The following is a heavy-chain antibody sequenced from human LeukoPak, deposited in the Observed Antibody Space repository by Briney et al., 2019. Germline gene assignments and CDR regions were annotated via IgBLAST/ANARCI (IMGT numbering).Heavy chain of an antibody. V-gene: IGHV4-38-2*01. D-gene: IGHD3-3*01. Sequence: SETLSLTCAVSGYSISSGYYWGWIRQPPGKGLEWIGSIYHSGSTYYNPSLKSRVTISVDTSKNRFSLKLSSVTAADTAVYYCARRTWSGYYDDAFDIWGQGTMVTVSS. CDR1: GYSISSGYY. CDR2: IYHSGST. CDR3: ARRTWSGYYDDAFDI. J-gene: IGHJ3*02.